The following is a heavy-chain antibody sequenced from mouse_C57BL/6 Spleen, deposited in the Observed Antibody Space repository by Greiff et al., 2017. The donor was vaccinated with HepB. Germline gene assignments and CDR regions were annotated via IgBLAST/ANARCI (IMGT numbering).Heavy chain of an antibody. CDR2: ISSGGSYT. J-gene: IGHJ4*01. V-gene: IGHV5-6*01. CDR1: GFTFSSYG. CDR3: ARRVSNFHYYAMDY. Sequence: EVQLQESGGDLVKPGGSLKLSCAASGFTFSSYGMSWVRQTPDKRLEWVATISSGGSYTYYPDSVKGRFTISRDNAKNTLYLQMSSLKSEDTAMYYCARRVSNFHYYAMDYWGQGTSVTVSS. D-gene: IGHD2-5*01.